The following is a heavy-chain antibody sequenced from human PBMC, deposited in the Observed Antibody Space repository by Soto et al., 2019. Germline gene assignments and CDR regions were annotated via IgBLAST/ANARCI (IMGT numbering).Heavy chain of an antibody. Sequence: QVQLVQSGAEVKKPGSSVKVSCKASGGTFSSYAISWVRQAPGQGLEWMGGIIPIFGTANYAQKFPGRVTITADESTSSAYMELSSLGSEDTAVYYCARDKVGYYDSSCYYRVSVPPDYYYGMDVWGQGTTVTVSS. D-gene: IGHD3-22*01. V-gene: IGHV1-69*01. CDR2: IIPIFGTA. J-gene: IGHJ6*02. CDR3: ARDKVGYYDSSCYYRVSVPPDYYYGMDV. CDR1: GGTFSSYA.